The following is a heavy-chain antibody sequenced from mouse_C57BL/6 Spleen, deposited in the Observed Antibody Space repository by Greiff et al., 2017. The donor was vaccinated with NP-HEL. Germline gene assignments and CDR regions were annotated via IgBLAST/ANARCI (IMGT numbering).Heavy chain of an antibody. J-gene: IGHJ2*01. Sequence: QVQLQQPGAELVKPGASVKMSCKASGYTFTSYWITWVKQRPGQGLEWIGDIYPGSGSTNYNEKFKSKATLTVDTSSSTAYMQLSSLTSEDSAVYYCARSGITTVVNYFDYWGQGTTLTVSS. CDR1: GYTFTSYW. CDR2: IYPGSGST. V-gene: IGHV1-55*01. CDR3: ARSGITTVVNYFDY. D-gene: IGHD1-1*01.